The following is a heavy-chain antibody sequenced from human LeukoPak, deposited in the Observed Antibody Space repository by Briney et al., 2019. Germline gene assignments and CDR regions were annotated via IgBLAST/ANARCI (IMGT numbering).Heavy chain of an antibody. Sequence: SETLSLTCTVSGGSISSGGYYWSWIRQHPGKGLEWIGYIYYSGSTYYNPSLKSRVTISVDTPKNQFSLKLSSVTAADTAVYYCARDGSGSYYRDAFDIWGQGTMVTVSS. CDR2: IYYSGST. V-gene: IGHV4-31*03. CDR3: ARDGSGSYYRDAFDI. CDR1: GGSISSGGYY. J-gene: IGHJ3*02. D-gene: IGHD3-10*01.